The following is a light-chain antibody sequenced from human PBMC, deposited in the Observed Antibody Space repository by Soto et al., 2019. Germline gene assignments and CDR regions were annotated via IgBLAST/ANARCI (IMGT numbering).Light chain of an antibody. Sequence: QSVLTQPRSVSGSPGQSVTISCTGTSSGVGGYNYVSWYQQHPGKAPKVMIYDVSERPSGVPDRFSGSKSGNTASLTISGLQAEDEADYYCCSYAGSPRYVFGTGPKVTVL. CDR3: CSYAGSPRYV. J-gene: IGLJ1*01. V-gene: IGLV2-11*01. CDR2: DVS. CDR1: SSGVGGYNY.